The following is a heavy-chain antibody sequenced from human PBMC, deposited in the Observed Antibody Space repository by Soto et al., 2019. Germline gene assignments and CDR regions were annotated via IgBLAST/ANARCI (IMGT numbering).Heavy chain of an antibody. Sequence: PSETLSLTCTVSVGSITGYYWSWIRQSPGKGLEWIGCSYYTGATNYNPSLKSRVTISVDKSKNQFSLKLSSVTAADTAVYYCARSIRGHYYQPLHKNWFDPWGQGTLVTVSS. CDR1: VGSITGYY. V-gene: IGHV4-59*12. CDR2: SYYTGAT. D-gene: IGHD2-2*01. J-gene: IGHJ5*02. CDR3: ARSIRGHYYQPLHKNWFDP.